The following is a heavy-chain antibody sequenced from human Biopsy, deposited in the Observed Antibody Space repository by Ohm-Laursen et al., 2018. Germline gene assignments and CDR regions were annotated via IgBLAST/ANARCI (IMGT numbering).Heavy chain of an antibody. CDR1: GFTFRTYG. J-gene: IGHJ6*02. CDR2: ISYDQITK. CDR3: AKDLSVYYYYGIDV. Sequence: SLRLSCAASGFTFRTYGMHWVRLAPGKGLEWVAVISYDQITKHYADSVRDRFTISRDNSKNTLYLQVNSLRAEDTAVYYCAKDLSVYYYYGIDVWGQGTTVTVFS. V-gene: IGHV3-30*18. D-gene: IGHD5/OR15-5a*01.